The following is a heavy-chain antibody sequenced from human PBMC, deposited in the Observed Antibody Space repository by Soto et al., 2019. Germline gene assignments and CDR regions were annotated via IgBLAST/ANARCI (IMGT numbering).Heavy chain of an antibody. CDR3: AREFLNRRVDY. J-gene: IGHJ4*02. V-gene: IGHV4-30-4*01. CDR1: GGSISSGDYY. CDR2: IYYSGST. Sequence: SETLSLTCTVSGGSISSGDYYWSWIRQPPGKGPEWIGYIYYSGSTYYNPSLKSRVTISVDTSKNQFSLKLSSVTAADTAVYYCAREFLNRRVDYWGQGTLVTVSS.